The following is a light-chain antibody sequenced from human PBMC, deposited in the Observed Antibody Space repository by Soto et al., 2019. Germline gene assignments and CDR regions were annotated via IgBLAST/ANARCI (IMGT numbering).Light chain of an antibody. V-gene: IGKV3-20*01. J-gene: IGKJ3*01. CDR1: QSVSSSY. CDR3: QQYGSSPFT. CDR2: GAS. Sequence: EIVLTQSPGTLSLSPGERATLSCRASQSVSSSYLAWYQQKPGQAPRLLIYGASSRATGISDRFRGSGSGTDFTLTISRLEPEDFAVYYCQQYGSSPFTFGPGTKVDIK.